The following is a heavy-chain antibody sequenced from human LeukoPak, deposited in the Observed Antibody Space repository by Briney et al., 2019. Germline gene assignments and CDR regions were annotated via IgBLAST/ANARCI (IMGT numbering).Heavy chain of an antibody. D-gene: IGHD6-13*01. CDR2: ISWNSGSI. CDR1: GFTFSSYS. J-gene: IGHJ4*02. Sequence: GGSLRLSCAASGFTFSSYSMNWVRQAPGKGLEWVSGISWNSGSIGYADSVKGRFTISRDNAKNSLYLQMNSLRAEDTALYYCAKDKTGGSSSYLDYWGQGTLVTVSS. CDR3: AKDKTGGSSSYLDY. V-gene: IGHV3-9*01.